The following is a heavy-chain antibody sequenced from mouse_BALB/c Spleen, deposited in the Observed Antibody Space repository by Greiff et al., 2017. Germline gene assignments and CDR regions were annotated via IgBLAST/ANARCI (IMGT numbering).Heavy chain of an antibody. V-gene: IGHV5-17*02. CDR1: GFTFSSFG. CDR3: ARVITTVVARLDYAMDY. D-gene: IGHD1-1*01. J-gene: IGHJ4*01. CDR2: ISSGSSTI. Sequence: EVQLVESGGGLVQPGGSRKLSCAASGFTFSSFGMHWVRQAPEKGLEWVAYISSGSSTIYYADTVKGRFTISRDNPKNTLFLQMTSLRSEDTAMYYCARVITTVVARLDYAMDYWGQGTSVTVSS.